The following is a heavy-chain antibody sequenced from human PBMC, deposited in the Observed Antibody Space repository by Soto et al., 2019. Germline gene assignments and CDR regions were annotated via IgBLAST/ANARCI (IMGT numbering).Heavy chain of an antibody. Sequence: LSETLSLTCTVSGGSISSSSYYWGWIRQPPGKGLEWIGSIYYSGSTYYNPSLKSRVTISVDTSKNQFSLKLSSVTAADTAVYYCARQAATTYYYDSSGYYPFDYWGQGTLVTVSS. J-gene: IGHJ4*02. CDR1: GGSISSSSYY. CDR2: IYYSGST. V-gene: IGHV4-39*01. D-gene: IGHD3-22*01. CDR3: ARQAATTYYYDSSGYYPFDY.